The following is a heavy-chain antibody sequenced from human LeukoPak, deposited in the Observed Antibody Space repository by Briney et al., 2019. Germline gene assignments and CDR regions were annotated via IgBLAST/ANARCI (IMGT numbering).Heavy chain of an antibody. J-gene: IGHJ4*02. CDR1: GYSFTSYG. V-gene: IGHV1-18*01. CDR2: ISTYDGNT. CDR3: AKMGASSGYSPIDW. D-gene: IGHD3-22*01. Sequence: ASVKVSFKASGYSFTSYGFSWVRQAPGQGLEWMGWISTYDGNTNYAQKFQGRVTLTTDSSTSTAHMELRSLRSDDTAVYFCAKMGASSGYSPIDWWGQGTLVTVTS.